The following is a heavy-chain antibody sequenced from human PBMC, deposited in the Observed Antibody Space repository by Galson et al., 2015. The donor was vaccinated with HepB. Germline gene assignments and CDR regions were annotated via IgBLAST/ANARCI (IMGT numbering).Heavy chain of an antibody. CDR1: GFTFSSYG. V-gene: IGHV3-23*01. CDR3: AKDLGLNYYDYYYVMDV. D-gene: IGHD1-7*01. Sequence: SLRLSCAASGFTFSSYGMTWVRQAPGKGLEWVSVISGSGGRVYYADSVKGRFTISRDNSKKTLYLQMNSLRAEDTAIYYCAKDLGLNYYDYYYVMDVWGQGTTVTVSS. CDR2: ISGSGGRV. J-gene: IGHJ6*02.